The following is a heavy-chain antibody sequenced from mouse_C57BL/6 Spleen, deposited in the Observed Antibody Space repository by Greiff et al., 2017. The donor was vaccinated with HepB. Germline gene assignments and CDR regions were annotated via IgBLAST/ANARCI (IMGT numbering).Heavy chain of an antibody. CDR1: GYTFTDYN. CDR3: ARDLGSSPWFAY. J-gene: IGHJ3*01. CDR2: INPNNGGT. V-gene: IGHV1-22*01. Sequence: EVQGVESGPELVKPGASVKMSCKASGYTFTDYNMHWVKQSHGKSLEWIGYINPNNGGTSYNQKFKGKATLTVNKSSSTAYMELRSLTSEDSAVYYCARDLGSSPWFAYWGQGTLVTVSA. D-gene: IGHD1-1*01.